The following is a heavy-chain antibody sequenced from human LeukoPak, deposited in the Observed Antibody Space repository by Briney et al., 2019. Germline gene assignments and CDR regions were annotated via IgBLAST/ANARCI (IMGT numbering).Heavy chain of an antibody. Sequence: PGESLRLSCAASGFTFSSYAMSWVRQAPGKGLEWVSAISGSGGSTYYADSVKGRFTISRDNSKNTLYLQMNSLRAEDTAVYYCAKVRVVFNWNYAYYFDSWGQGTLVTVSS. CDR1: GFTFSSYA. CDR2: ISGSGGST. CDR3: AKVRVVFNWNYAYYFDS. V-gene: IGHV3-23*01. J-gene: IGHJ4*02. D-gene: IGHD1-7*01.